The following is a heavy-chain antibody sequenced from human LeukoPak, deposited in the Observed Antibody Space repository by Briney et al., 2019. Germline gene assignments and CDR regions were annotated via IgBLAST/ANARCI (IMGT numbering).Heavy chain of an antibody. D-gene: IGHD2-15*01. CDR1: GFTFSSYW. CDR2: IKQDGNEK. Sequence: GGSLRLSCAASGFTFSSYWMSWVRQAPGKGLEWVANIKQDGNEKYYVDSVKGRFTISRDNAKNSLYLQMNSLRSEDTAVYYCAIATHKSLSPFDIWGQGTMVTVSS. V-gene: IGHV3-7*03. J-gene: IGHJ3*02. CDR3: AIATHKSLSPFDI.